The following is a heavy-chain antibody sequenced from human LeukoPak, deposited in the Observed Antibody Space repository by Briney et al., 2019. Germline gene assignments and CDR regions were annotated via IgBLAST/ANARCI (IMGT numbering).Heavy chain of an antibody. V-gene: IGHV4-39*01. Sequence: SETLSLTCIVSGDSINSGRNYWGWIRQSTGKGLEWIASVYFSGSSQYNPSLMGRAFISVDSSKNQVSLRLDSVTAADSAVYHCARHLSGTTTAHYFDFWGQGTLVTVSS. CDR3: ARHLSGTTTAHYFDF. D-gene: IGHD1-14*01. CDR1: GDSINSGRNY. J-gene: IGHJ4*02. CDR2: VYFSGSS.